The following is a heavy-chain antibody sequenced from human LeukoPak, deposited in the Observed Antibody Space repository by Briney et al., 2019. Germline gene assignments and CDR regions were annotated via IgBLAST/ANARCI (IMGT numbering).Heavy chain of an antibody. CDR1: GYTFTGYY. V-gene: IGHV1-2*02. CDR2: INPNSGGT. J-gene: IGHJ4*02. D-gene: IGHD6-6*01. Sequence: EASVKVSCKASGYTFTGYYMHWVRQAPGQGLEWMGWINPNSGGTNYAQKFQGRVTMTRDTSISTAYMELSRLRSDDTAVYYCARDQGGSSSSLDYWGQGTLVTVSS. CDR3: ARDQGGSSSSLDY.